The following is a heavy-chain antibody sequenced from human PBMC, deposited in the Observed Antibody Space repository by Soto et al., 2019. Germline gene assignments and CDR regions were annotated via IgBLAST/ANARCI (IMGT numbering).Heavy chain of an antibody. D-gene: IGHD6-19*01. CDR1: GFTFSSYA. CDR2: ISGSGGST. Sequence: GGSLRLSCAASGFTFSSYAMSWVRQAPGKGLEWVSAISGSGGSTYYADSVKGRFTISRDNSKNTLYLQMNSLRAEDTAVYYCAKLEQWLGYYYYYGMDVWGQGTTVTVSS. CDR3: AKLEQWLGYYYYYGMDV. J-gene: IGHJ6*02. V-gene: IGHV3-23*01.